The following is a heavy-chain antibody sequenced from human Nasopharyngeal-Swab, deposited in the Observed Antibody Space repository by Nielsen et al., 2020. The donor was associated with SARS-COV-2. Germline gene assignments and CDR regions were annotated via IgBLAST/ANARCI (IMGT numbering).Heavy chain of an antibody. CDR2: IWYDGSNK. CDR1: GFTFSSYG. J-gene: IGHJ5*02. V-gene: IGHV3-33*01. Sequence: GGSLRLSCAASGFTFSSYGMHWVRQAPGKGLEWVAVIWYDGSNKYYADSVKGRFTISRDNSKNTLYLQMNSQRAEDTAVYYCARGANWFDPWGQGTLVTVSS. CDR3: ARGANWFDP. D-gene: IGHD1-26*01.